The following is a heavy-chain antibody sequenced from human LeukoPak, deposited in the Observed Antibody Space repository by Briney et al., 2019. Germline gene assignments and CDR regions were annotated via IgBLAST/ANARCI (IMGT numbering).Heavy chain of an antibody. J-gene: IGHJ4*02. CDR3: ARRESSGWYVDY. CDR2: ISYDGSYK. V-gene: IGHV3-30*04. CDR1: GFTFSSYA. D-gene: IGHD6-19*01. Sequence: RTGGSLRLSCAASGFTFSSYAMHWVRQAPGKGLEWVAIISYDGSYKYYADSVKGRITISRDNSKNTLYLQVKSLRAEDTAVYYCARRESSGWYVDYWGQGTLVTVSS.